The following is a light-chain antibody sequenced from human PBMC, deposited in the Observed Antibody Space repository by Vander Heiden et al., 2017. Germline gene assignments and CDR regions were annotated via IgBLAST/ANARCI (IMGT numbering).Light chain of an antibody. V-gene: IGKV3-15*01. J-gene: IGKJ1*01. CDR2: GAS. CDR1: QSVRSN. CDR3: QQYNNWPRT. Sequence: EIMMTQSPATLSVSPGQRATLSCRASQSVRSNLAWYQQKPGQAPRLLIYGASTRATGIPARFSGSESGTEFTLTISSLQSEDFAVYYCQQYNNWPRTFGQGTKVEIK.